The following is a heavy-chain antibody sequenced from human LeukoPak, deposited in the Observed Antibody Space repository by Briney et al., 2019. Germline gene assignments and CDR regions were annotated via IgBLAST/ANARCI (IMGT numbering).Heavy chain of an antibody. CDR2: IYYSGST. V-gene: IGHV4-39*01. D-gene: IGHD3-3*01. CDR3: ASRSYYNFWSGYTNTFDY. CDR1: GGSISSSSYY. J-gene: IGHJ4*02. Sequence: PSETLSLTCTVSGGSISSSSYYWGWIRQPPGKGLEWIGSIYYSGSTYYNPSFKSRVTISVDTSKNQFSLKLSSVTAADTAVFYCASRSYYNFWSGYTNTFDYWGQGTLVTVSS.